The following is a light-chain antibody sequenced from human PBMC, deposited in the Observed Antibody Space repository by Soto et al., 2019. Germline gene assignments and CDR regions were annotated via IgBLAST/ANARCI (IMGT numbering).Light chain of an antibody. Sequence: QSALTQPPSVSAAPGQKVTMSFSGSSSNIGKYYVSWHQQLPGTAPKLLIYENDKRPSGIPDRFSGSKSGTSATLGITGLQTGDEADYYCGTWDSSLTTFVFGTGTKVTVL. J-gene: IGLJ1*01. CDR2: END. CDR1: SSNIGKYY. CDR3: GTWDSSLTTFV. V-gene: IGLV1-51*02.